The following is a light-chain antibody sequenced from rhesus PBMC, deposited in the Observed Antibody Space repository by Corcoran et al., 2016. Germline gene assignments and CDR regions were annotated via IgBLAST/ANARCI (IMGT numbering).Light chain of an antibody. J-gene: IGKJ1*01. CDR2: YAN. CDR1: QGISSY. Sequence: DIQMSQSPSSLSASVGDRVTITCRASQGISSYLNWYQQKPGKAPKLLIYYANSLASGVPSRFSGSGSGTDFTLTISSLQPEDCATYYCQQGNSNPPTFGQGTKVEIK. V-gene: IGKV1-32*02. CDR3: QQGNSNPPT.